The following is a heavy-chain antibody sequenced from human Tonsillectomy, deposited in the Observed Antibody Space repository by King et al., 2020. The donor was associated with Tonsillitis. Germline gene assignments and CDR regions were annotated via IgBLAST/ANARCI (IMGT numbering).Heavy chain of an antibody. J-gene: IGHJ5*02. CDR1: GFTFSDYS. CDR2: ISSSGSSI. D-gene: IGHD3-3*01. CDR3: ARRPSYYDFWSGYLPTNWFDP. V-gene: IGHV3-11*01. Sequence: VQLVESGGGLVKPGGSLRLSCAASGFTFSDYSMTWIRQAPGKGLEWVSYISSSGSSIYYADSVKGRFTIARDDANNSLYLQMNSLRADDTAVYYCARRPSYYDFWSGYLPTNWFDPWGKGTLVTVSS.